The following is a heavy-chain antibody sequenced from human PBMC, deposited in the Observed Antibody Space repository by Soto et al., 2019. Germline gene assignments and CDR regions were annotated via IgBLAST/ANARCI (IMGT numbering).Heavy chain of an antibody. J-gene: IGHJ4*02. D-gene: IGHD2-2*01. Sequence: ASVKVSCKVSGYTLTELSMHWVRQAPGKGLEWMGWISAYNGNTNYAQKLQGRVTMTTDTSTSTAYMELRSLRSDDTAVYYCARDAGRKYCSSTSCPFGYWGQGTLVTVSS. V-gene: IGHV1-18*01. CDR1: GYTLTELS. CDR3: ARDAGRKYCSSTSCPFGY. CDR2: ISAYNGNT.